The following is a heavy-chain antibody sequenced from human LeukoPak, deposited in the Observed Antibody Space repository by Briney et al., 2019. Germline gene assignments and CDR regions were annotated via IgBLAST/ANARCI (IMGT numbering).Heavy chain of an antibody. J-gene: IGHJ4*02. CDR2: IYGGGST. Sequence: HSGGSLRLSCAASGFTVSSNFMSWVRQAPGKGLEWVSVIYGGGSTYHSDSVKGRFTISRDTSKNTVYLQMNSLRAEDTAVYYCASWPGGWYGEDSWGQGTLVTVSS. CDR1: GFTVSSNF. V-gene: IGHV3-53*01. CDR3: ASWPGGWYGEDS. D-gene: IGHD6-19*01.